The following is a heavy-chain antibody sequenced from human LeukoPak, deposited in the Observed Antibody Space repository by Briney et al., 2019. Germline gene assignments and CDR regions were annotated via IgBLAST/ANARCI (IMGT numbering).Heavy chain of an antibody. CDR2: INHSGST. V-gene: IGHV4-34*01. Sequence: SETLSLTRAVYGGSFSGYYWSWIRQPPGKGLEWIGEINHSGSTNYNPSLKSRVTISVDTSKNQFSLKLSSVTAADTAVYYCARGVGNILTGYSLDYWGQGTLVTVSS. J-gene: IGHJ4*02. D-gene: IGHD3-9*01. CDR1: GGSFSGYY. CDR3: ARGVGNILTGYSLDY.